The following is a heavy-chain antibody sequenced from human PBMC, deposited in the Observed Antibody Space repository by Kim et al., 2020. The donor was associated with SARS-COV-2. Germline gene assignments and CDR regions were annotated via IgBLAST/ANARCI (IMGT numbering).Heavy chain of an antibody. CDR3: AKDEEGVRYYYYGRDV. Sequence: GGSLRLSCAASGFTFSSYAMSWVRQAPGKGLEWVSAISGSGGSTYYADSVKGRFTISRDNSKNTLYLQMNSLRAEDTAVYYCAKDEEGVRYYYYGRDVWGQGTTVTVSS. J-gene: IGHJ6*02. V-gene: IGHV3-23*01. D-gene: IGHD3-16*01. CDR1: GFTFSSYA. CDR2: ISGSGGST.